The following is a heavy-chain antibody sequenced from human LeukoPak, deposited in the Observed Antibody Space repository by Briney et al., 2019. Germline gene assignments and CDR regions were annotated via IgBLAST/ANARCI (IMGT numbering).Heavy chain of an antibody. CDR2: MNPDSGGT. CDR1: GYTFTDYY. D-gene: IGHD2-15*01. CDR3: EATRYCSGGSCTDFDY. Sequence: ASVKVSCKASGYTFTDYYIHWVRQAPGQGLEWMGWMNPDSGGTNYAQKFQGRVTMTRDTSISTAYMELSRLRSDDTAVYYCEATRYCSGGSCTDFDYWGQGTLVTVSS. V-gene: IGHV1-2*02. J-gene: IGHJ4*01.